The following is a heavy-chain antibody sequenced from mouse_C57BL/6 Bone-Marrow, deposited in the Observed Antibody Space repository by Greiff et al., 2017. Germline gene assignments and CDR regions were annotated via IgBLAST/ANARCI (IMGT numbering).Heavy chain of an antibody. J-gene: IGHJ3*01. D-gene: IGHD2-3*01. Sequence: EVMLVESGGGLVKPGGSLKLSCAASGFTFSSYAMSWVRQTPEKRLEWVATISDGGSYTYYPDNVKGRFTISRDNAKNNLYLQMSHLKSEDTAMYYCARDDGYSAWFAYWGQGTLVTVSA. V-gene: IGHV5-4*01. CDR3: ARDDGYSAWFAY. CDR2: ISDGGSYT. CDR1: GFTFSSYA.